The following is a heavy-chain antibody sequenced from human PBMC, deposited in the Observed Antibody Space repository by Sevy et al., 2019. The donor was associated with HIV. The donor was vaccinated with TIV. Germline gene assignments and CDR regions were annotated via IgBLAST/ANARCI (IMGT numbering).Heavy chain of an antibody. Sequence: ASVKVSCKASGYTFTGYYMHWVRQAPGQGPEWMGVINPSGGSTYYAHKFQGRVTMTRDTSTRTVYMELSSLRSDDTAVYYCARGDGTGRCFEYWGQGTLVTVSS. CDR1: GYTFTGYY. D-gene: IGHD6-13*01. CDR2: INPSGGST. CDR3: ARGDGTGRCFEY. J-gene: IGHJ4*02. V-gene: IGHV1-46*03.